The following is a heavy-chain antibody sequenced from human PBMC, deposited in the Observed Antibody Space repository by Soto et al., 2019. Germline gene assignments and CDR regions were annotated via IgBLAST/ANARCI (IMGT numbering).Heavy chain of an antibody. J-gene: IGHJ4*02. Sequence: QVQLVQSGSEVKKPGASVNVSCKAFGYTFTSYGFSWVRQVPGQGLEWLGWISAFNGDTQYAQTMKGRLTVTTDTASTTVHMELRSLPPADTAVYYCTREAGWQRMVPYDWGQGALVSVS. CDR3: TREAGWQRMVPYD. CDR1: GYTFTSYG. D-gene: IGHD6-25*01. V-gene: IGHV1-18*04. CDR2: ISAFNGDT.